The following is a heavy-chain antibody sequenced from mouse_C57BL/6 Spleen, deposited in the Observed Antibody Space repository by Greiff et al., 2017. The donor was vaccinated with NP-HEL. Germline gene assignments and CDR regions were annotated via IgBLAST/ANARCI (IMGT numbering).Heavy chain of an antibody. J-gene: IGHJ2*01. CDR3: ARKGPLLYYFDY. CDR1: GYTFTDYY. D-gene: IGHD2-1*01. V-gene: IGHV1-76*01. CDR2: IYPGSGNT. Sequence: QVQLQQSGAELVRPGASVKLSCKASGYTFTDYYINWVKQRPGQGLEWIARIYPGSGNTYYNEKFKGKATLTAEKSSSTAYMQLSSLTSEDSAVYFCARKGPLLYYFDYWGQGTTLTVSS.